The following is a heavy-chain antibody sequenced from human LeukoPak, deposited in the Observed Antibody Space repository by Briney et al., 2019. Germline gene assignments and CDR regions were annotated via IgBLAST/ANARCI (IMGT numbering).Heavy chain of an antibody. J-gene: IGHJ4*02. CDR1: GGSISSSSYY. V-gene: IGHV4-39*07. CDR2: IYYSGST. Sequence: PSETLSLTCTVSGGSISSSSYYWGWIRQPPGKGLEWIGNIYYSGSTYYNPSLKSRVTISVDTSKNQFSLKLSSVTAADTAVYYCARGAAATYWGQGTLVTVSS. D-gene: IGHD6-13*01. CDR3: ARGAAATY.